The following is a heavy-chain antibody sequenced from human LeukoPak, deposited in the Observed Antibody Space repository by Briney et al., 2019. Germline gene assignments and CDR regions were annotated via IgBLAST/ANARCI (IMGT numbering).Heavy chain of an antibody. J-gene: IGHJ4*02. CDR1: GFTFSSYA. Sequence: GGSLRLSCAASGFTFSSYAMSWVRQAPGKGLEWVSAISGSGGSTYYADSVKGRFTISRDNAKNSLYLQMNSLRAEDTALYYCAKDISRATADWGQGTLVTVSS. CDR3: AKDISRATAD. CDR2: ISGSGGST. V-gene: IGHV3-23*01. D-gene: IGHD3-3*02.